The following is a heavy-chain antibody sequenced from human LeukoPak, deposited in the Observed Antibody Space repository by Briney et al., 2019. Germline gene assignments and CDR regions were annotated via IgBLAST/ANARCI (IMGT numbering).Heavy chain of an antibody. Sequence: GGSLRLSCAASGFTFSSYAMSWVRQAPGKGLEWVSGVSGSGANTYYADSVKGRFTISRDNSKNTLHLQTNRLRAEDTAVFYCAKDRHDILTGKFDYWGQGTLVTVSS. V-gene: IGHV3-23*01. D-gene: IGHD3-9*01. J-gene: IGHJ4*02. CDR3: AKDRHDILTGKFDY. CDR2: VSGSGANT. CDR1: GFTFSSYA.